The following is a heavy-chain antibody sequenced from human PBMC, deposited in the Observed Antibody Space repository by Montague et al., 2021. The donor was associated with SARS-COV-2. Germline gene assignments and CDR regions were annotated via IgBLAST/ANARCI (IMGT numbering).Heavy chain of an antibody. D-gene: IGHD1-26*01. CDR1: ESAFSSYA. V-gene: IGHV3-23*03. J-gene: IGHJ3*02. Sequence: SLRLSCAASESAFSSYAMSWVRQAPGKGLEWVSAIYSGGSSTFYADSVKGRFTISRDNSKNTLYLQMNSLRAEDTAVYHCAKSAWGVTDAFDIWGQGTMVTVSS. CDR3: AKSAWGVTDAFDI. CDR2: IYSGGSST.